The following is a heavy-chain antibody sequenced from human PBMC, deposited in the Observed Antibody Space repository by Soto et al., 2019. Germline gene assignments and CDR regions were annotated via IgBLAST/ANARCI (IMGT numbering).Heavy chain of an antibody. CDR2: IYHSGST. D-gene: IGHD6-19*01. CDR3: ARWSSGWYENLFDP. CDR1: GGSISSSNW. Sequence: QVQLQESGPGLVKPSGTLSLTCAVSGGSISSSNWWRWVRQPPGKGLVWIGEIYHSGSTKYNPTLKGRGTMSVDKLKSQFALKPGSVTAADAAGYYGARWSSGWYENLFDPWGQGTLVTVSS. V-gene: IGHV4-4*02. J-gene: IGHJ5*02.